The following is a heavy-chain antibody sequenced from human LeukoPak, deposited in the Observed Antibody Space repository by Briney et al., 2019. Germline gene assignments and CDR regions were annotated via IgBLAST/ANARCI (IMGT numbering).Heavy chain of an antibody. J-gene: IGHJ5*02. V-gene: IGHV3-21*01. CDR1: GFTFSSYS. CDR3: ARSGTTGTTRWFDP. CDR2: ISSSSSYI. D-gene: IGHD1-1*01. Sequence: GGSLRLSCAASGFTFSSYSMIWVRQAPGKGLEWVSSISSSSSYIYYADSVKGRFTISRDNAKNSLYLQMNSLRAEDTAVYYCARSGTTGTTRWFDPWGQGTLVTVSS.